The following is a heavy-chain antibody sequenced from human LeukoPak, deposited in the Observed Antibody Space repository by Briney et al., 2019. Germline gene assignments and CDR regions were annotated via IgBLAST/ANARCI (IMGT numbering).Heavy chain of an antibody. V-gene: IGHV3-66*02. J-gene: IGHJ4*02. Sequence: PGGSLRLSCAASGFTVSSNYMSWVRQAPGKGLEWVSVIYSGGSTYYADSVKGRFTISRDDSKNKLYLQMNGLRAEDTAVYHCARGDGNYDFWSGYYTGFDYWGQGTLVTVSS. CDR3: ARGDGNYDFWSGYYTGFDY. D-gene: IGHD3-3*01. CDR1: GFTVSSNY. CDR2: IYSGGST.